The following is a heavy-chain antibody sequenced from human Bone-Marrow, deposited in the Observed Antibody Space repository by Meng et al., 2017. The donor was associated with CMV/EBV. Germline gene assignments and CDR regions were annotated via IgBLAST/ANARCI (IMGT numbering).Heavy chain of an antibody. CDR1: GFTFSSYS. J-gene: IGHJ6*02. CDR2: ISSSSSYI. Sequence: GVLKISCAASGFTFSSYSMNWVRQAPGKGLEWVSSISSSSSYIYYADSVKGRFTISRDNAKNSLYLQMNSLRAEDTAVYYCTSWSSPEYYYYSMDVWGQGTTVTVSS. D-gene: IGHD3-3*01. CDR3: TSWSSPEYYYYSMDV. V-gene: IGHV3-21*01.